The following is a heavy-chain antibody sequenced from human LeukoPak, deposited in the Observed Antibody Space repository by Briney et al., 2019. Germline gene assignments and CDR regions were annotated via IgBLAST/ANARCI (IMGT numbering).Heavy chain of an antibody. Sequence: PSETLSLTCTVSGSSFNSYYWSWIRQPAEKGLEWIGRIHTSGSAKYTPSLQSRVTISVDLSKKELSPKLTSVTAADTAVYSCARDIVYLIVEGYGWGQGTLVTVSS. CDR1: GSSFNSYY. J-gene: IGHJ4*02. CDR3: ARDIVYLIVEGYG. D-gene: IGHD2/OR15-2a*01. CDR2: IHTSGSA. V-gene: IGHV4-4*07.